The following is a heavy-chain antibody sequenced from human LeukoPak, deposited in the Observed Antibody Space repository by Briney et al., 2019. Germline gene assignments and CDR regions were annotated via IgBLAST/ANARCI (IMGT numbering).Heavy chain of an antibody. V-gene: IGHV4-38-2*02. CDR3: SRHWYCGGDCYDEF. CDR2: INHSGST. J-gene: IGHJ4*02. D-gene: IGHD2-21*02. CDR1: GYSISSGYY. Sequence: SETLSLTCTVSGYSISSGYYWSWIRQSPGQGLEWIGEINHSGSTNYNPSLKSRVTMSVDTSKNHFSLSLRSVTAADTAVYYCSRHWYCGGDCYDEFWGQGTLVTVSS.